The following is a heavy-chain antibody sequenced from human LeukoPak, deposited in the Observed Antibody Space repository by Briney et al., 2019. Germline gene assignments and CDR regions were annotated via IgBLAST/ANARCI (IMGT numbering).Heavy chain of an antibody. V-gene: IGHV4-4*07. CDR3: ARDDYSNSLYYYYMDV. CDR1: GGSISSYY. Sequence: SETLSLTCTVSGGSISSYYWSWIRQPAGKGLEWIGRIYTSGSTNYNPSLKSRVTMSVDTSKNQFSLKLSSVTAADTAVYYCARDDYSNSLYYYYMDVWGKGTTVTVSS. D-gene: IGHD4-11*01. CDR2: IYTSGST. J-gene: IGHJ6*03.